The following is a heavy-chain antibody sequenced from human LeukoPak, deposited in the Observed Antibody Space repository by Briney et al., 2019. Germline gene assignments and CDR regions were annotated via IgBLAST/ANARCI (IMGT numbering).Heavy chain of an antibody. CDR3: ARGRRAASGPSTLFDY. D-gene: IGHD6-25*01. CDR2: IYSVDFDT. CDR1: ACSFTIYW. J-gene: IGHJ4*02. Sequence: GEALQSSSHVAACSFTIYWIGWGRRRPGKGRAWMGIIYSVDFDTRYSASFQGQVTISADRSISTPYLQCSSLKASDTAMYYCARGRRAASGPSTLFDYWGQGTLVTVSS. V-gene: IGHV5-51*01.